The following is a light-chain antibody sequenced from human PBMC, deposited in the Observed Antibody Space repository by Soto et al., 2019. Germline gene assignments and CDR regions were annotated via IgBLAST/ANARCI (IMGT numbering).Light chain of an antibody. CDR3: QEYDNWPPEGP. V-gene: IGKV3-15*01. CDR1: QSINTK. J-gene: IGKJ1*01. Sequence: EIVMTQSPATLSVSPGEGATFSCRASQSINTKIAWYQLKPGQAPRLLIYDASIRATGIPARFSGSGSGTEFTLNISSLQSEDVAVYFCQEYDNWPPEGPFGQGTKVDIK. CDR2: DAS.